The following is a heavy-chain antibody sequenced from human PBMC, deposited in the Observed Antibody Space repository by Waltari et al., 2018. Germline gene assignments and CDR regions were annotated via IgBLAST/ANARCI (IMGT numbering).Heavy chain of an antibody. CDR1: GFTFSSYS. CDR3: ARDKRSSGWNKDFDY. CDR2: ISSSSSYI. Sequence: EVQLVESGGGLVKPGGSLRLSCAASGFTFSSYSMNWVRQAPGQGLEWVSSISSSSSYIYYAESVKGRVTSARDNAKNSLYLQMNSLRAEDTAVYYCARDKRSSGWNKDFDYWGQGTLVTVSS. V-gene: IGHV3-21*01. D-gene: IGHD6-19*01. J-gene: IGHJ4*02.